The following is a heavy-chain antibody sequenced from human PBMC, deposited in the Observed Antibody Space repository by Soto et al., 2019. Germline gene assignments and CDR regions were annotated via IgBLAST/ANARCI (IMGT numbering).Heavy chain of an antibody. D-gene: IGHD3-10*01. Sequence: QVQLQESGPGLVKPSETLSLTCTVSGGSVSSGSYYWSWIRQPTGKGLEWIGYIYYSGSTNYNPSRKSRGTKPGDTSKHQVSLRPSSVTAADTAVDDGARTLTRVRGGIDDGGQGTLVTVAA. V-gene: IGHV4-61*01. CDR1: GGSVSSGSYY. CDR3: ARTLTRVRGGIDD. CDR2: IYYSGST. J-gene: IGHJ4*02.